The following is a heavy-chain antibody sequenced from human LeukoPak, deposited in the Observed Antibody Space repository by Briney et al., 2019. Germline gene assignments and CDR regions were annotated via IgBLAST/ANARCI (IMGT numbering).Heavy chain of an antibody. CDR1: GFSLTDHY. CDR2: VNGRRGDT. V-gene: IGHV1-2*02. Sequence: GASVTVSCKASGFSLTDHYMHWLRQAPGQGLEWMGWVNGRRGDTNYAQQFQDRVLMTRDTSINTIYMELTRLTTDDTATYYCARDFSWGPDCWGQGTLVTVS. D-gene: IGHD7-27*01. CDR3: ARDFSWGPDC. J-gene: IGHJ4*02.